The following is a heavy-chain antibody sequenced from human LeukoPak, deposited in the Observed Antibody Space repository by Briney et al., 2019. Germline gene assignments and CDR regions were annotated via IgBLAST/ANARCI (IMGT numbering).Heavy chain of an antibody. J-gene: IGHJ4*02. V-gene: IGHV3-9*01. Sequence: PGRSLRLSCVASGFTFDDYAMHWVRQAPGKGLEWVSGINWNSGSIGYADSVKGRFTISRDNAKNSLYLQMNSLRVEDTALYYCAKGNWIDYWGQGTLVTVSS. CDR3: AKGNWIDY. CDR1: GFTFDDYA. CDR2: INWNSGSI. D-gene: IGHD1-1*01.